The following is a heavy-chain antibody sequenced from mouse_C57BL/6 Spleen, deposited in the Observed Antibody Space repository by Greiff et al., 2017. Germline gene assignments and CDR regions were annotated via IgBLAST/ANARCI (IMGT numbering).Heavy chain of an antibody. V-gene: IGHV5-9-1*02. CDR3: TRGVRSSYWYFEV. J-gene: IGHJ1*03. Sequence: EVKLMESGEGLVKPGGSLKLSCAASGFTFSSYAMSWVRQTPEKRLEWVAYISSGGDYIYYAETVKGRFTISRDNARNTLYLQMSSLKSEDTAMYYCTRGVRSSYWYFEVWGTGTTGTVSS. CDR2: ISSGGDYI. CDR1: GFTFSSYA. D-gene: IGHD1-1*01.